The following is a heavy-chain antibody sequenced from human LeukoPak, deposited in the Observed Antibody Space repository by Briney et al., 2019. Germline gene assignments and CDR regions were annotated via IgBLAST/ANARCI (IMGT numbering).Heavy chain of an antibody. V-gene: IGHV4-61*02. CDR3: ASNILTDAFDI. J-gene: IGHJ3*02. CDR2: IYTTSGST. CDR1: GGSISSLNYY. D-gene: IGHD3-9*01. Sequence: PSETLSLTCTVSGGSISSLNYYWSWIRQSAGKGLEWVGRIYTTSGSTDYNPSLKSRVTISLDSSKNQFSLKLSSVTAADTAVYYCASNILTDAFDIWGQGTMVTVSS.